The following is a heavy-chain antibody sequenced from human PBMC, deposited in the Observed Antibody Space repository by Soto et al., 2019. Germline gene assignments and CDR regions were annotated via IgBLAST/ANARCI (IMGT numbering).Heavy chain of an antibody. CDR3: ARSLGNRYFDY. J-gene: IGHJ4*02. D-gene: IGHD1-26*01. Sequence: VQLVESGGGLVQPGGSLRLSCAASGFTFTSYWMSWVRQAPGKGLEWVANIKQDGSEKYYVDSVKGRFTISRDNAKNSLYLQMNSLRAEDTAVYYCARSLGNRYFDYWGQGTLVTVSS. CDR2: IKQDGSEK. CDR1: GFTFTSYW. V-gene: IGHV3-7*03.